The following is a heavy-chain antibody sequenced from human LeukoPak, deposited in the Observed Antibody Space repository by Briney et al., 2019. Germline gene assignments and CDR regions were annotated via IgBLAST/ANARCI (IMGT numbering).Heavy chain of an antibody. CDR3: ARGDEAYCSGGSCYPSY. V-gene: IGHV1-8*01. CDR1: GYTFTSYD. CDR2: MNPNSGNT. D-gene: IGHD2-15*01. Sequence: ASVKVSCKASGYTFTSYDINWVRQATRQGLEWMGWMNPNSGNTGYAQKFQGRVTMTRNTSISTAYMELSSLRSEDTAVYYCARGDEAYCSGGSCYPSYWGQGTLVTVSS. J-gene: IGHJ4*02.